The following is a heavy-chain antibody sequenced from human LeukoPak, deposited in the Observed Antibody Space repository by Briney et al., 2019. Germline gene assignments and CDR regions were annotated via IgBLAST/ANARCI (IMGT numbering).Heavy chain of an antibody. CDR3: AKERGSGNYYFALDV. J-gene: IGHJ6*02. CDR1: GYTFTDYY. D-gene: IGHD3-10*01. V-gene: IGHV3-30*18. CDR2: ISCDGSNT. Sequence: SCKTSGYTFTDYYMHWVRQAPGKGLEWVAVISCDGSNTYYADSVKGRFTISRDNSKTTLYLQMNRLRPEDTAVYYCAKERGSGNYYFALDVWGQGTTVTVSS.